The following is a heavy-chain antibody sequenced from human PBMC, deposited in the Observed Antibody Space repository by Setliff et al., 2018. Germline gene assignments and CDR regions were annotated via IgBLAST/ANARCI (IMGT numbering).Heavy chain of an antibody. CDR1: GDTSTTYA. D-gene: IGHD1-26*01. J-gene: IGHJ4*02. CDR3: ARGDVYSGSYYHFDY. CDR2: INAGNGNI. Sequence: ASVKVSCKASGDTSTTYAIHWVRQAPGQGLEWMGWINAGNGNIRYSQNFQGRVTITRDTSASTAYMELGSLPSEDTAIYYCARGDVYSGSYYHFDYWGQGTLVTVSS. V-gene: IGHV1-3*01.